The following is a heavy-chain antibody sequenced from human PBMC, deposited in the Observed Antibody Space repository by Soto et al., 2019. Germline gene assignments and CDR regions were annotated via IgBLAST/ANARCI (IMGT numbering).Heavy chain of an antibody. CDR3: SKDSFPSLRYVDLLLPNY. Sequence: QVQLVESGGGVVQPGRSLRLSCAASGFTFSSYGMHWVRQAPGKGLEWVAVISYDGSNKYYADSVKGRFTISRDNSKKTLYLQMNSLKGEDPAVYYCSKDSFPSLRYVDLLLPNYWGQGTLVTVSS. J-gene: IGHJ4*02. CDR2: ISYDGSNK. CDR1: GFTFSSYG. D-gene: IGHD3-9*01. V-gene: IGHV3-30*18.